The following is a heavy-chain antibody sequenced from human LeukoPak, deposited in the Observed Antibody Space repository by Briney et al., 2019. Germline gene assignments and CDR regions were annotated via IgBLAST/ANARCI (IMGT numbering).Heavy chain of an antibody. CDR1: GYTFTGYY. CDR3: ARAGGYSGYDPPGGDY. V-gene: IGHV1-46*01. D-gene: IGHD5-12*01. J-gene: IGHJ4*02. Sequence: ASVKVSCKASGYTFTGYYMHWVRQAPGQGLEWMGIINPSGGSTSYAQKFQGRVTMTRDTSTSTVYMELSSLRSEDTAVYYCARAGGYSGYDPPGGDYWGQGTLVTVSS. CDR2: INPSGGST.